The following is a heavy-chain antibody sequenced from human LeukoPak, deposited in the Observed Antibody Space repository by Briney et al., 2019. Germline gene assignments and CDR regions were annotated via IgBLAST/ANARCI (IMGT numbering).Heavy chain of an antibody. CDR1: GGSISSYY. Sequence: SETLSLTCTVSGGSISSYYWSWIRQPPGKGLEWIGYIYYSGSTNYNPSLKSRVTISVDTSKNQFSLKLSSVTAADTAVYYCARGQSVAARPFDYWGQGTPVTVSS. CDR2: IYYSGST. V-gene: IGHV4-59*01. CDR3: ARGQSVAARPFDY. J-gene: IGHJ4*02. D-gene: IGHD6-6*01.